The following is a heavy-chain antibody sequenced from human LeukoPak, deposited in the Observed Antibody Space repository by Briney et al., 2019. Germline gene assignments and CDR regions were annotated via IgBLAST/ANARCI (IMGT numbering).Heavy chain of an antibody. CDR3: ARDPYSGNYGAYYYYYMDV. D-gene: IGHD1-26*01. V-gene: IGHV3-74*01. CDR1: GFTFGTYW. J-gene: IGHJ6*03. CDR2: INSDGGTT. Sequence: GGSLRLSCGASGFTFGTYWMHWVRQAPGKGLVWVSGINSDGGTTTYADSVKGRFTISRDNAKNSLYLQMDSLRVEDTAEYYCARDPYSGNYGAYYYYYMDVWGKGTTVTVSS.